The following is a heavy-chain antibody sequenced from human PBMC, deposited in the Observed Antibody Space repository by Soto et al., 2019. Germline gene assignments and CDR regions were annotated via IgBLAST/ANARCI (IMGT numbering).Heavy chain of an antibody. CDR3: ARGLGNRWNDEGNWFDP. J-gene: IGHJ5*02. CDR1: GGSFSGYY. Sequence: PSETLSLTCAVYGGSFSGYYWSWIRQPPGKGLEWIGEINHSGSTNYNPSLKSRVTISVDTSKNQFSLKLSSVTAADTAVYYCARGLGNRWNDEGNWFDPRSQGTLVTVSS. V-gene: IGHV4-34*01. CDR2: INHSGST. D-gene: IGHD1-1*01.